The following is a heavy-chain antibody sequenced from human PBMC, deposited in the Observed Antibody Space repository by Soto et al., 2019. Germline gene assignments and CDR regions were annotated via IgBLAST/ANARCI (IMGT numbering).Heavy chain of an antibody. D-gene: IGHD3-10*01. J-gene: IGHJ4*01. CDR3: VRASEPHPYGSGSYPPY. V-gene: IGHV3-23*01. CDR1: GFAFSSYS. CDR2: FRTSGDGGTT. Sequence: AGGSLRLSCAASGFAFSSYSMSWVRQAPGKGLEWVSGFRTSGDGGTTYYADSVKGRFTISRDNSKNMLFLQMSSLRVDDTARYFCVRASEPHPYGSGSYPPYWGPGNQVTVSS.